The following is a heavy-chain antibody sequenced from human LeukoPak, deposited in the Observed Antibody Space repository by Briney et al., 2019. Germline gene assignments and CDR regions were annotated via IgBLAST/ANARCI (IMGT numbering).Heavy chain of an antibody. CDR1: GFTFSIYT. J-gene: IGHJ4*02. V-gene: IGHV3-23*01. D-gene: IGHD3-9*01. Sequence: GGSLRLSCTASGFTFSIYTIQWVRQAPGKGLEWVSTISDSGGSTYYADSVKGRFTISRDNSKNTLYLQMNSLRAEDTAVYYCAKAESPPPDWFDYWGQGTLVTVSS. CDR2: ISDSGGST. CDR3: AKAESPPPDWFDY.